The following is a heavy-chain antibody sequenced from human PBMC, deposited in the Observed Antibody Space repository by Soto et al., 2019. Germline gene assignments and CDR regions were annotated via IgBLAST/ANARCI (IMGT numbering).Heavy chain of an antibody. CDR2: IYYSGST. CDR1: GGSISSYY. J-gene: IGHJ4*02. D-gene: IGHD6-13*01. Sequence: SETLSLTCTVSGGSISSYYWSWIRQSPGKGLEWIGYIYYSGSTNYNPSLKSRVTISVDTSKNQFSLKLSSVTAADTAVYYCARGSTIAAAGPACFDYWGQGTLVTVSS. V-gene: IGHV4-59*01. CDR3: ARGSTIAAAGPACFDY.